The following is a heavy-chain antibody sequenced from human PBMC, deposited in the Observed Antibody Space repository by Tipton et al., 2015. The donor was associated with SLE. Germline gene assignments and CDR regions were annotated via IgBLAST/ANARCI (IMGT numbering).Heavy chain of an antibody. D-gene: IGHD1-26*01. J-gene: IGHJ6*02. V-gene: IGHV4-31*03. CDR2: IYHSGST. Sequence: TLSLTCNVSGGSISSGGYYWSWIRQHPGKGLEWIGEIYHSGSTNYNPSLKSRVTISVDKSKNQVSLKLSSVTAADTAVYYCARDRIPVYSGSYLAGFYYGMDVWGQGTAVTVSS. CDR1: GGSISSGGYY. CDR3: ARDRIPVYSGSYLAGFYYGMDV.